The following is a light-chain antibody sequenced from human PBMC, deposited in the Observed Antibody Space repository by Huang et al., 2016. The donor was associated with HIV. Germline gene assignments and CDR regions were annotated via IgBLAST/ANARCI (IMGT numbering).Light chain of an antibody. CDR1: LRVRTS. V-gene: IGKV3-15*01. CDR2: GVS. CDR3: QQYDSWPLT. Sequence: EIVMTQSPATLSVSPGEGVTLSCRASLRVRTSLAWYQQKPGQTPRLLIYGVSTRATAIPARFSGYGSWTEFTLTISSLQSEDFAVYYCQQYDSWPLTFGGGTKVMIK. J-gene: IGKJ4*01.